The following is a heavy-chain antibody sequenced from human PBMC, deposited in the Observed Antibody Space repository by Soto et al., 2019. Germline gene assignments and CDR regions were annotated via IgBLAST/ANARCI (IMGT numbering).Heavy chain of an antibody. Sequence: QIQMVQSGAEVKKPGASVKVSCQASGYSFTSYTITWVRQAPGQGLEWMGWINPYNGNTNYAEKVQGRVTMTSDTSTSTASMELRSLRSDDTAVYYCARERTPMVYTNTPKSYYYYYYMDVWGQGTTVTVSS. V-gene: IGHV1-18*01. CDR1: GYSFTSYT. CDR3: ARERTPMVYTNTPKSYYYYYYMDV. J-gene: IGHJ6*03. CDR2: INPYNGNT. D-gene: IGHD3-10*01.